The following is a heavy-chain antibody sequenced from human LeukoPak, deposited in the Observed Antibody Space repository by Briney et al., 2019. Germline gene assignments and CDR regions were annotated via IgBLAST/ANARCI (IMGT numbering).Heavy chain of an antibody. Sequence: GGSLRLSCAASGLTFSSYWMSWVRQAPGKGLEWVANIKQDGSEKYYVDSVKGRFTISRDNAKNSLYLQMNSLRAEHRGVYYCERVEVWQQLDLWGQGTVVSVSS. D-gene: IGHD6-13*01. J-gene: IGHJ5*02. CDR1: GLTFSSYW. V-gene: IGHV3-7*01. CDR2: IKQDGSEK. CDR3: ERVEVWQQLDL.